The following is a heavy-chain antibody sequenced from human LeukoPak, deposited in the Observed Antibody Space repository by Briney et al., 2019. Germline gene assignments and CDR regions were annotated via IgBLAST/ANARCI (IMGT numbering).Heavy chain of an antibody. J-gene: IGHJ6*02. CDR3: ARGSSTSGYYYGMDV. V-gene: IGHV3-21*01. CDR1: GFTFSSYS. Sequence: GGSLRLSCAASGFTFSSYSMNWVRQAPGKGLEWVSSISSSSSYIYYADSVKGRFTIPRDNAKNSLYLQMNSLRAEDAAVYYCARGSSTSGYYYGMDVWGQGTTVTVSS. CDR2: ISSSSSYI. D-gene: IGHD2-2*01.